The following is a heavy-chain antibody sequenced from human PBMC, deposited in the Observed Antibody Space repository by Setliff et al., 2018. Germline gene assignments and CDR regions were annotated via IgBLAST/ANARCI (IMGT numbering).Heavy chain of an antibody. Sequence: SETLSLTCIVSGGSIAGGDYYWTWIREHPGKGLEWIGSINDSGSSYYNPSLKSRVTISLDTPKNQFFLRLRSVTPEDTAVYYCAKDLRGYDYGGFDYWGQGTLVTVSS. V-gene: IGHV4-31*03. CDR3: AKDLRGYDYGGFDY. CDR1: GGSIAGGDYY. J-gene: IGHJ4*02. D-gene: IGHD5-12*01. CDR2: INDSGSS.